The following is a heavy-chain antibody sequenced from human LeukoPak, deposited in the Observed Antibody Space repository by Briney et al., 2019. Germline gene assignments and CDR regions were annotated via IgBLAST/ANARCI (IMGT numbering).Heavy chain of an antibody. CDR2: MNPNSGNT. CDR3: ARIRYSHRRWCYP. CDR1: GYTFTSYD. D-gene: IGHD5-12*01. Sequence: GSVKVSCKASGYTFTSYDINWVRQATGQGLEWMGWMNPNSGNTGYAQKFQGRVTMTRKTSKSTAYLGLSSRRYEDTALYYSARIRYSHRRWCYPWHRATLVTVS. J-gene: IGHJ5*02. V-gene: IGHV1-8*02.